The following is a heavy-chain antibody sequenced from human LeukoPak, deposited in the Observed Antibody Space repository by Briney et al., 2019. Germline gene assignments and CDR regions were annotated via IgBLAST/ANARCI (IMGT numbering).Heavy chain of an antibody. V-gene: IGHV5-51*01. CDR2: VCPGGSDT. CDR3: ARHQSGSGSYSTDY. D-gene: IGHD3-10*01. CDR1: GYSFISYW. Sequence: GESLKISCKGSGYSFISYWIGWVRQMPGKGLEWMGIVCPGGSDTRYSPSFQGQVTISADKSISTAYLQWNSLKASDTAMYYCARHQSGSGSYSTDYWGQGTLVTVSS. J-gene: IGHJ4*02.